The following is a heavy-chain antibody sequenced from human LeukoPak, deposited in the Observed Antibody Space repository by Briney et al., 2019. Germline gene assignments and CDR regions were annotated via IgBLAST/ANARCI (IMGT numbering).Heavy chain of an antibody. CDR1: GGSITSDY. CDR2: IYYSGST. J-gene: IGHJ4*02. V-gene: IGHV4-39*01. Sequence: SETLSLTCSVSGGSITSDYWSWIRQPPGKGLEWIGSIYYSGSTYYNPSLKSRVTISVDTSKNQFSLKLSSVTAADTAVYYCARREEEMASPGFDYWGQGTLVTVSS. D-gene: IGHD5-24*01. CDR3: ARREEEMASPGFDY.